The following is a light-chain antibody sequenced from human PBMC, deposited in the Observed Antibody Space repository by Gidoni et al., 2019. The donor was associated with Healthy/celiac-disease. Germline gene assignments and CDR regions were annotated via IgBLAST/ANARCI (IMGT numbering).Light chain of an antibody. CDR3: QSYDSSLSALV. V-gene: IGLV1-40*01. Sequence: QSVLTQPPSVSGAPGQRVTISCTGISSNIGAGYAVHWYQQLPGTAPKLLIPGNSNRPSGVPDRFSGSKSGTSASLAITGLQAEDEADYYCQSYDSSLSALVFGGGTKLTVL. CDR2: GNS. CDR1: SSNIGAGYA. J-gene: IGLJ2*01.